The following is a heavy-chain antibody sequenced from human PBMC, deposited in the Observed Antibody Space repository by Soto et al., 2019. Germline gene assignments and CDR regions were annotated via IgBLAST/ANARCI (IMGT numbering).Heavy chain of an antibody. Sequence: QVRLVQSGAEVKKPGASVKVSCKASGYTFTDYAIHWVRQAPGQRLEWMGWINAGNGKTVYSQKFQGRITTTRNTSASFAYVELSTLTSEDTAVFYCARAAYSPCPICYPLGYNMDVWGKGTPVTVSS. CDR2: INAGNGKT. J-gene: IGHJ6*03. D-gene: IGHD2-21*01. CDR3: ARAAYSPCPICYPLGYNMDV. V-gene: IGHV1-3*01. CDR1: GYTFTDYA.